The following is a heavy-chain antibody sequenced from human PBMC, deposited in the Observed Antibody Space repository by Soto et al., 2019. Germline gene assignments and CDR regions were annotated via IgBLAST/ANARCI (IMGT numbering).Heavy chain of an antibody. CDR2: ISGSGGST. CDR3: VKDRLSYGYRDIDY. J-gene: IGHJ4*02. D-gene: IGHD5-18*01. Sequence: EVQLLESGGGLVQPGGSLRLSCAASGFTFSSYAMSWVRQAPGKGLEWVSAISGSGGSTYYADSVKGRFTTSRDNSKNTLYLQMNSLRAEDTTVYYCVKDRLSYGYRDIDYWGQGTLVTVSS. V-gene: IGHV3-23*01. CDR1: GFTFSSYA.